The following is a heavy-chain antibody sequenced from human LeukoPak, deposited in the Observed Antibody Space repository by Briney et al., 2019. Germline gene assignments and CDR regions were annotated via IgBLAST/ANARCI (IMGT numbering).Heavy chain of an antibody. V-gene: IGHV3-23*01. CDR1: GFTFSAFA. J-gene: IGHJ6*02. Sequence: GGSLRLSCAASGFTFSAFAMTWVRQAPGKGLEWVSTITDDGYNTYSADSVKGRITFSRDNSKNTLSLQLRSLRAEDTAVYYCANLAVDYGMDVWGQGTTVTVSS. D-gene: IGHD6-19*01. CDR2: ITDDGYNT. CDR3: ANLAVDYGMDV.